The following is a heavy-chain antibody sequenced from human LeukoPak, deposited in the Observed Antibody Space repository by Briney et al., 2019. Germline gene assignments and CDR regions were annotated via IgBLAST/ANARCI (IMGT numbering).Heavy chain of an antibody. CDR3: ARNGGIRLLSDAFDI. J-gene: IGHJ3*02. Sequence: GGSLRLSCAASGFTFSSYTMNWVRQAPGKGLEWVSSISSSSSYINYADSLKGRFTISRDNARDSLFLQMNSLGAEDTAVYYCARNGGIRLLSDAFDIWGQGTMVTVSS. CDR1: GFTFSSYT. D-gene: IGHD7-27*01. CDR2: ISSSSSYI. V-gene: IGHV3-21*01.